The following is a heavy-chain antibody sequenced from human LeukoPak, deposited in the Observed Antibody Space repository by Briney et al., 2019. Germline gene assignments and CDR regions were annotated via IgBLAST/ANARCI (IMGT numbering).Heavy chain of an antibody. CDR2: ISGSGGST. D-gene: IGHD6-13*01. Sequence: PGGSLRLSCAASGFTFSSYAMSWVRQAPGKGLEWVSAISGSGGSTYYADSVKGQFTISRDNSKNTLYLQMNSLRAEDTAVYYCAREPRIAAAAPDAFDIWGQGTMVTVSS. V-gene: IGHV3-23*01. CDR3: AREPRIAAAAPDAFDI. CDR1: GFTFSSYA. J-gene: IGHJ3*02.